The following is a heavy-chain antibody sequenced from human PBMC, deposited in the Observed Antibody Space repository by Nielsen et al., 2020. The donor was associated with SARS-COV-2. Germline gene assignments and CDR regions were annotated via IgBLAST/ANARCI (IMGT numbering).Heavy chain of an antibody. CDR1: GFTFSSYS. V-gene: IGHV3-21*01. D-gene: IGHD2-2*01. CDR3: ARVGDIVVVPAAATYKVQEWYFDL. CDR2: ISSSSSYI. Sequence: GESLKISCAASGFTFSSYSMNWVRQAPGKGLEWVSSISSSSSYIYYADSVKGRFTISRDNAKNSLYLQMNSLRAENTAVYYCARVGDIVVVPAAATYKVQEWYFDLWGRGTLVTVSS. J-gene: IGHJ2*01.